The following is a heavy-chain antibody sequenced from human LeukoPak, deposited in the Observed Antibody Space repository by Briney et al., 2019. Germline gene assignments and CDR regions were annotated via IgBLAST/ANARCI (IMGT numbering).Heavy chain of an antibody. CDR2: ISGSGGST. D-gene: IGHD3-3*01. V-gene: IGHV3-23*01. Sequence: GGSLRLSCAASGFTFSSYAMSWVRQAPGKGLEWVSAISGSGGSTYYADSVKGRFTISRDNSKNTLHLQMNSLRAEDTAVYYCAKDLSNYDIKYYYYMDVWGKGTTVTVSS. CDR1: GFTFSSYA. J-gene: IGHJ6*03. CDR3: AKDLSNYDIKYYYYMDV.